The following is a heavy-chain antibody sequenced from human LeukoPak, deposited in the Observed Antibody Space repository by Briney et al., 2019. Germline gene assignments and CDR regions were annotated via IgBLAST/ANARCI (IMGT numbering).Heavy chain of an antibody. J-gene: IGHJ6*02. V-gene: IGHV1-69*13. CDR1: GGTFSSYA. Sequence: SVKVSCKASGGTFSSYAISWVRQAPGQGLEWMGGIIPIFGTANYAQKFQGRVTITADESTSTAYMELSSLRSEDTAVYYCASELGGYSYGTYYDYYGMDVWGQGTTVTVSS. CDR2: IIPIFGTA. CDR3: ASELGGYSYGTYYDYYGMDV. D-gene: IGHD5-18*01.